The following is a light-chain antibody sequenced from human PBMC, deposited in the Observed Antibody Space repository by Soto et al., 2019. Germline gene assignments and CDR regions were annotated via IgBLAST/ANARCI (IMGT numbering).Light chain of an antibody. V-gene: IGKV1-39*01. CDR3: QQSYSTPRT. Sequence: DIQMTQSPSSLSASVGDRVTITCRASQSISSYLNWYQQKPGKAPKLLIYAASSLQSGAPSSFSGSGSGTDFTLPISSLQPEDFATYYCQQSYSTPRTFGQGTKLEIK. J-gene: IGKJ2*01. CDR2: AAS. CDR1: QSISSY.